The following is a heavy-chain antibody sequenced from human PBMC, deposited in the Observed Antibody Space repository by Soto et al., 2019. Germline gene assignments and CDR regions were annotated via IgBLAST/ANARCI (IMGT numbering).Heavy chain of an antibody. J-gene: IGHJ4*02. CDR3: AMCSGGSCYSGDY. D-gene: IGHD2-15*01. CDR2: ISGSGGST. V-gene: IGHV3-23*01. Sequence: EVQLLESGGGLVQPGGSLRLSCAASGFTFSSYAMSWVRQAPGKGLEWVSAISGSGGSTYYADSVKGRFTISRDNSKNTLYLQMNSLRAEDTAVYYCAMCSGGSCYSGDYWGQGTLVTVSS. CDR1: GFTFSSYA.